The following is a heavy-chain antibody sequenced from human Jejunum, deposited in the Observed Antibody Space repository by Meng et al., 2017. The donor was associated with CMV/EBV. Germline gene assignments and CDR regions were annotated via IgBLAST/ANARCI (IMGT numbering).Heavy chain of an antibody. CDR3: TRDGPGGYLDY. CDR1: GFTFSNYW. V-gene: IGHV3-74*03. Sequence: EVHLVESGGALAQPGXXXXLSCAASGFTFSNYWMHWVRQAPGKGLVWVARINPDGSNTAYADSVKGRFTISRDNAKNTLYLQMDSLRAEDTALYYCTRDGPGGYLDYWGQGTLVTVSS. J-gene: IGHJ4*02. D-gene: IGHD3-22*01. CDR2: INPDGSNT.